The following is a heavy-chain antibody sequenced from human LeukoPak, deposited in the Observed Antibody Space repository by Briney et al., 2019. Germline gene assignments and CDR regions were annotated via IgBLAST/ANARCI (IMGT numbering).Heavy chain of an antibody. D-gene: IGHD3-10*01. Sequence: SEPLSLTCTVSGGSISSSSYYWGWIRQPPGKGLEWIGSIYYSGSTNYNPSLKSRVTISVDTSKNQFSLKLSSVTAADTAVYYCARLITMVRGVIITDDYWGQGTLVTVSS. CDR1: GGSISSSSYY. J-gene: IGHJ4*02. CDR3: ARLITMVRGVIITDDY. CDR2: IYYSGST. V-gene: IGHV4-39*07.